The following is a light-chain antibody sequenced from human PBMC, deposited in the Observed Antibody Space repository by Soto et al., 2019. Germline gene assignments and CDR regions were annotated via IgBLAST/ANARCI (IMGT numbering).Light chain of an antibody. CDR2: AAS. CDR3: QQYYSYPGT. V-gene: IGKV1-8*01. CDR1: QGISSY. J-gene: IGKJ1*01. Sequence: AIRMTQSPSSLSASTGDRVTITCRASQGISSYLAWYQQKPGKAPKLLIYAASTLQSGVPSRFSGSGSGTDFTLTISCLQSEDFATYYCQQYYSYPGTFGQGTKVKIK.